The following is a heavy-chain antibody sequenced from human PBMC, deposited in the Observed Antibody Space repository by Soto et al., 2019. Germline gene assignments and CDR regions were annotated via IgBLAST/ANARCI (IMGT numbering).Heavy chain of an antibody. CDR1: GFTFGDYA. J-gene: IGHJ6*02. V-gene: IGHV3-49*04. Sequence: PGGSLRLSCTASGFTFGDYAMSWVRQAPGKGLEWVGFIRSKAYGGTTEYAASVKGRFTISRDDSKSIAYLQMNSLKTEDTAVYYCTRDWGGYYWYYYYGMDVWGQGTTVTVSS. CDR2: IRSKAYGGTT. CDR3: TRDWGGYYWYYYYGMDV. D-gene: IGHD3-3*01.